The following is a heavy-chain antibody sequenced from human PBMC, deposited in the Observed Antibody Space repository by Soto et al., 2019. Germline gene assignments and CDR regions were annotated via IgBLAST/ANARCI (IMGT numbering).Heavy chain of an antibody. CDR1: GFTFSSYS. Sequence: GGSLRLSCAASGFTFSSYSMNWVRQAPGKGLEWVSYISSSTNTIYYADSLKGRFTISRDNAKNSLHLQMNSLRDEDTAVYYCVRGTETSSSCPDYGGKGTLVTVS. J-gene: IGHJ4*02. D-gene: IGHD6-13*01. CDR2: ISSSTNTI. V-gene: IGHV3-48*02. CDR3: VRGTETSSSCPDY.